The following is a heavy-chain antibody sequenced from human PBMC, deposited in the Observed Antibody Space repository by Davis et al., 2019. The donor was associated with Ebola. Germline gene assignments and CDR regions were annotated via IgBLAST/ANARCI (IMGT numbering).Heavy chain of an antibody. Sequence: ASVKDSCKASGYIFTRYTLHWMRQAPGQRLEWMGWINAGNGYTEYSQKFQGRVTITRDTTASTVFMEMTSLRSDDTAVYYCARDIAASGTTDSWGQGTLVTVS. CDR3: ARDIAASGTTDS. J-gene: IGHJ4*02. CDR2: INAGNGYT. D-gene: IGHD6-6*01. CDR1: GYIFTRYT. V-gene: IGHV1-3*01.